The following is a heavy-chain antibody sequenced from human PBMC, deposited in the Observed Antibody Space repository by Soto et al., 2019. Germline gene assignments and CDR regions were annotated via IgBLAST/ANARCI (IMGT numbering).Heavy chain of an antibody. V-gene: IGHV1-8*01. Sequence: ASVKVSCKASGYTFTSYDINWVRQATGQGLEWMGWMNPNSGNTGYAQKFQGRVTMTRNTSISTAYMELSSLRSEDTAVYYCARGLVVVQAALASRWFDPWGQGTLVTVSS. CDR2: MNPNSGNT. J-gene: IGHJ5*02. CDR3: ARGLVVVQAALASRWFDP. D-gene: IGHD2-2*01. CDR1: GYTFTSYD.